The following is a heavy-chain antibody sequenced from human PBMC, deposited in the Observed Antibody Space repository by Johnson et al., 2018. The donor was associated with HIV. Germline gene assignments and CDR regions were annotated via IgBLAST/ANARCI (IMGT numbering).Heavy chain of an antibody. Sequence: QVQLVESGGGVVQPGGSLRLSCAASGFTFSSYGMHWVCQAPGKGLEWVSFIRYDGSNKYFTDSVRGRFTISRDNSKNTLFLQMNSLRAEDTAVYYCVRRFYDSSAFDIWGQGTLVTVSS. J-gene: IGHJ3*02. CDR1: GFTFSSYG. CDR2: IRYDGSNK. V-gene: IGHV3-30*02. CDR3: VRRFYDSSAFDI. D-gene: IGHD3-22*01.